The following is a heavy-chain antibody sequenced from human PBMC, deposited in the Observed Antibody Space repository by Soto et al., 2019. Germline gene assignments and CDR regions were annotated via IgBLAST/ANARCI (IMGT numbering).Heavy chain of an antibody. J-gene: IGHJ6*03. CDR3: ARARIDYDFWSGYYPNYYYYYMDV. Sequence: ASVKVSCKASGYTFTSYDINWVRQATGQGLGWMGWMNPNSGNTGYAQKFQGRVTMTRNTSISTAYMELSSLRSEDTAVYYCARARIDYDFWSGYYPNYYYYYMDVWGQGTTVTVSS. CDR2: MNPNSGNT. V-gene: IGHV1-8*01. CDR1: GYTFTSYD. D-gene: IGHD3-3*01.